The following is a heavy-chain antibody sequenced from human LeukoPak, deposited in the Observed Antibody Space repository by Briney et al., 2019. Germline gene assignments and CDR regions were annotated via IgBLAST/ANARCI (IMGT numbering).Heavy chain of an antibody. CDR2: ISYDGSNK. CDR1: EFTFSSYT. V-gene: IGHV3-30*04. D-gene: IGHD2-2*02. CDR3: ARVARYCSSTSCYTLWFGGSYGMDV. J-gene: IGHJ6*02. Sequence: GRSLRLSCAASEFTFSSYTMHWVRQAPGKGLEWVAVISYDGSNKYYADSVKGRFTISRDNSKNTLYLQMNSLRAEDTAVYYCARVARYCSSTSCYTLWFGGSYGMDVWGQGTTVTVSS.